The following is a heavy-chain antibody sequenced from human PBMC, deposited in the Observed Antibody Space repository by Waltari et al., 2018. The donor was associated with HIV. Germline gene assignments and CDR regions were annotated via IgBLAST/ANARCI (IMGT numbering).Heavy chain of an antibody. D-gene: IGHD5-18*01. CDR3: AKGGTSGYTFGFGR. V-gene: IGHV3-74*01. J-gene: IGHJ1*01. CDR2: INSDGSIT. CDR1: GFTFSSYW. Sequence: EVQLVESGGGLVQPGGSLRLSCAASGFTFSSYWMHWVRQAPGKGLVWVLRINSDGSITSHADYVKGRFTISRDNARNTLYVQMNSLGAEDTAMYYCAKGGTSGYTFGFGRWGQGTLVTVSS.